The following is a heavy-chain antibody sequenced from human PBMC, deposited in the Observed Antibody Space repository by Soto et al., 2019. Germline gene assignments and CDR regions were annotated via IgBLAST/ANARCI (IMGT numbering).Heavy chain of an antibody. D-gene: IGHD5-18*01. CDR1: GGSISSYY. Sequence: SETLSLTCTVSGGSISSYYWSWIRQPPGKGLEWIGYIYYSGSTNYNPSLKSRVTISVDTSKNQFSLKLSSVTAADTAVYYCARAKRVYSYGTNWFDPWGQGALVTVSS. V-gene: IGHV4-59*01. CDR3: ARAKRVYSYGTNWFDP. CDR2: IYYSGST. J-gene: IGHJ5*02.